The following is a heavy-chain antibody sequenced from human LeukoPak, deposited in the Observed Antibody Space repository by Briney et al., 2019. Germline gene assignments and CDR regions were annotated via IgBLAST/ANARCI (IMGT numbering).Heavy chain of an antibody. Sequence: GGSLRLSCAASGFTFSSYAMHWVRQAPGKGLEWVAVISYDGSNKYYADSVKGRFTISRDNSKNTLYLQMNSPRAEDTAVYSCARDSGDSSGWDLWDYWGQGTLVTVSS. CDR1: GFTFSSYA. CDR2: ISYDGSNK. V-gene: IGHV3-30-3*01. CDR3: ARDSGDSSGWDLWDY. J-gene: IGHJ4*02. D-gene: IGHD6-19*01.